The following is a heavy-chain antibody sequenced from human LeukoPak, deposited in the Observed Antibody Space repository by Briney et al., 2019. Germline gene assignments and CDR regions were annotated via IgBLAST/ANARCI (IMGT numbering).Heavy chain of an antibody. CDR3: AKAPHSELLLIDF. V-gene: IGHV3-30*18. D-gene: IGHD1-7*01. CDR2: ISYDGSNK. Sequence: PVRSLRLSCAASGFTFSSYGIHWVRQAPGKGLEWVAVISYDGSNKYYVDSVKGRFTISRDNSKNTLYLQMNSLRAEDTAVYYCAKAPHSELLLIDFWGQGTLVTVSS. CDR1: GFTFSSYG. J-gene: IGHJ4*02.